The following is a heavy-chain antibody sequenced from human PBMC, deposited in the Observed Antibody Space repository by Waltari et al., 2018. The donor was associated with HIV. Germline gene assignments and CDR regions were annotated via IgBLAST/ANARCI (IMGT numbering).Heavy chain of an antibody. V-gene: IGHV4-39*01. Sequence: QLQLQESGPGLVKPSETLSLTCTVSGGSISSSSYYWGWIRQPPGKGLEWIGSIYYSGSTYYNPSLNSRVTISVDTSKNQFSLKLSSVTAADTAVYYCAIRYGDPYYFDYWGQGTLVTVSS. CDR1: GGSISSSSYY. CDR2: IYYSGST. J-gene: IGHJ4*02. D-gene: IGHD4-17*01. CDR3: AIRYGDPYYFDY.